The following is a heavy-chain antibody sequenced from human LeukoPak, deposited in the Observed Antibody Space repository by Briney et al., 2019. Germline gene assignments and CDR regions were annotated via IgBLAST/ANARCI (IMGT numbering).Heavy chain of an antibody. Sequence: SETLSLTCTVSGGSVSSGNYYWNWIRQPPGKGLEWIGYIRNSGRTNYNPSLKSRVTILVDTSKNQFSLKLSSVIAADTAVYYCAGLESHRPLDYWGQGILVTVSS. D-gene: IGHD1-1*01. V-gene: IGHV4-61*01. CDR1: GGSVSSGNYY. J-gene: IGHJ4*02. CDR3: AGLESHRPLDY. CDR2: IRNSGRT.